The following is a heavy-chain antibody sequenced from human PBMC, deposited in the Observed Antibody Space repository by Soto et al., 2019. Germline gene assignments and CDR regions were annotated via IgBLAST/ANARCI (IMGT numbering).Heavy chain of an antibody. CDR2: IYTSGST. V-gene: IGHV4-4*07. CDR1: GGSISSYY. Sequence: SETLSLTCTVSGGSISSYYWSWIRQPAGKGLEWIGRIYTSGSTNYNPSLKSRVTMSVDTSKNQFSLKLSSVTAADTAVYYCASTGSGYSSGWSDYWGQGTLVTVSS. D-gene: IGHD6-19*01. J-gene: IGHJ4*02. CDR3: ASTGSGYSSGWSDY.